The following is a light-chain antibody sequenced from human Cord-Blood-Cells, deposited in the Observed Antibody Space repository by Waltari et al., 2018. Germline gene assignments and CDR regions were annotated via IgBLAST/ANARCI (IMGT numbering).Light chain of an antibody. V-gene: IGLV1-44*01. Sequence: QSVLTQPPSASGTPGPRVTIPCSGSSSNIGSNTVNWYQQLPGTAPKLLIYSNNQRPSGVPDRFSGSKSGTSASLAISGLQSEDEADYYCAAWDDSLNGVFGGGTKLTVL. J-gene: IGLJ3*02. CDR2: SNN. CDR1: SSNIGSNT. CDR3: AAWDDSLNGV.